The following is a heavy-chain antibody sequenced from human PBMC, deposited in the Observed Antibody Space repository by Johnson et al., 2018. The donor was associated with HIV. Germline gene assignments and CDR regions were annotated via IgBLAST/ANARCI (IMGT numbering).Heavy chain of an antibody. CDR2: IKQDGSEK. V-gene: IGHV3-7*01. D-gene: IGHD6-19*01. Sequence: VQLVESGGGLVQPGGSLRLSCVASGFTFSNYWMNWVRQAPGKGLEWVVNIKQDGSEKYYVDSVKGRFHISRDNAKNSLYLQMNSLRAEDTAVYYCARDLPDSGWFSYDAFDIWGQDTMVTVSS. CDR1: GFTFSNYW. CDR3: ARDLPDSGWFSYDAFDI. J-gene: IGHJ3*02.